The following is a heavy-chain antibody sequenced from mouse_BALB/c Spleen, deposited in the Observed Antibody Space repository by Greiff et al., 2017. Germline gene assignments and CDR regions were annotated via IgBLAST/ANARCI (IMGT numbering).Heavy chain of an antibody. V-gene: IGHV1-37*01. CDR1: GYSFTGYF. CDR2: INPYNGDT. CDR3: GRMTTAYCFDY. D-gene: IGHD1-2*01. J-gene: IGHJ2*01. Sequence: VQLQQSGPELVKPGASVKISCKASGYSFTGYFMNWVKQSYGNSLEWIGSINPYNGDTFYNQKFKGKATLTVDKSSSTAHMELLSLTSEDSAVYYCGRMTTAYCFDYWGQGTTLTVSA.